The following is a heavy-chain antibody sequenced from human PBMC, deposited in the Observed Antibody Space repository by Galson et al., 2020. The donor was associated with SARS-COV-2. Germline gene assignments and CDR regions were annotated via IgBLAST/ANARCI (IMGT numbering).Heavy chain of an antibody. CDR2: IWYDGSNK. J-gene: IGHJ6*02. CDR3: ARVRYDILSGSYYYYGMDV. D-gene: IGHD3-9*01. V-gene: IGHV3-33*01. Sequence: GGTLRLSCAASGFTFSSYGMHWVRQAPGKGLEWVAVIWYDGSNKYYADSVKGRFTISRDNSKNTLYLQMNSLRAEDTAVYYCARVRYDILSGSYYYYGMDVWGQGTPVTVSS. CDR1: GFTFSSYG.